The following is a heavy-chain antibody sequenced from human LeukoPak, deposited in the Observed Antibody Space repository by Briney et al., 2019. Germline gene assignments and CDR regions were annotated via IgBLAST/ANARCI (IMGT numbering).Heavy chain of an antibody. V-gene: IGHV4-34*01. Sequence: SETLSLTCAVYGGSFSGYYWSWIRQPPGKGLEWIGEINHSGSTNYNPSLKSRVTISVDTSKNQFSLKLSSVTAADTAVYYCARHEAADPYYFDYWGQGTLVTVSS. J-gene: IGHJ4*02. CDR1: GGSFSGYY. CDR3: ARHEAADPYYFDY. CDR2: INHSGST. D-gene: IGHD6-13*01.